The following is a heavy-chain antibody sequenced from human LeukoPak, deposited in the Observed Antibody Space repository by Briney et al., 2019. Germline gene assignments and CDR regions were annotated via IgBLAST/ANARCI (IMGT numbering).Heavy chain of an antibody. Sequence: LPGGSLRLSCAASGFTFSSYSMNWIRQAPGKGLEWVSYISSSGSTIYYADSVKGRFTISRDNSKNTMYLQMNSLRVEDTAVYYCARGRRTQSIFDDWGQGTLVTVSS. D-gene: IGHD6-6*01. V-gene: IGHV3-48*01. CDR1: GFTFSSYS. CDR3: ARGRRTQSIFDD. CDR2: ISSSGSTI. J-gene: IGHJ4*02.